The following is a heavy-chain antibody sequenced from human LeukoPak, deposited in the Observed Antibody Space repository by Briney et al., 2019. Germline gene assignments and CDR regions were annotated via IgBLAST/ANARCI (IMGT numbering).Heavy chain of an antibody. V-gene: IGHV4-34*01. J-gene: IGHJ3*02. D-gene: IGHD3-3*01. Sequence: SETLSLTCAVYGGSFSGYYWSWIRQPPGKGLEWIGEINHSGSTNYNPSLKSRVTISVDTSKNQFSLKLSPVTAADTAVYYCARPRLTYYDFWSGSDDAFDIWGQGTMVTVSS. CDR1: GGSFSGYY. CDR2: INHSGST. CDR3: ARPRLTYYDFWSGSDDAFDI.